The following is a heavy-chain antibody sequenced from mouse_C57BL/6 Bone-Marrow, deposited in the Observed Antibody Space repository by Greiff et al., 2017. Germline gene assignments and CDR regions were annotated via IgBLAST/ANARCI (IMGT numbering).Heavy chain of an antibody. J-gene: IGHJ3*01. CDR2: IFPGDGDT. CDR1: GYAFSSYW. Sequence: QVHVKQSGAELVKPGASVKISCKASGYAFSSYWMNWVKQRPGQGLEWIGQIFPGDGDTNYNGKFKGKATLTADKPSSTAYMQLSSLTSEDSAVYFCARGAYWGQGTLVTVSA. CDR3: ARGAY. V-gene: IGHV1-80*01.